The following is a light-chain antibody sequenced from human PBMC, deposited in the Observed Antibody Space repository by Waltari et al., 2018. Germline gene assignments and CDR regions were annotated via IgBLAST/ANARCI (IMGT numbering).Light chain of an antibody. Sequence: SSELTQDPAVSVALGQTVRITCQGDSLRSYYASWYQQKPEQAPVLVIYGKNNRPSGIPDLFSGSSSRNKASLTITGAQAEDEAEYYCNSRDSSGNHLGVFGGGTKLTVL. CDR2: GKN. J-gene: IGLJ2*01. V-gene: IGLV3-19*01. CDR1: SLRSYY. CDR3: NSRDSSGNHLGV.